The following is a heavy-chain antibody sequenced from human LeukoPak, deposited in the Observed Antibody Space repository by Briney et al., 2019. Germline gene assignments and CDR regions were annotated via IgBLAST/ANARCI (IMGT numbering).Heavy chain of an antibody. CDR1: GGSISSYY. V-gene: IGHV4-59*08. CDR2: IYYSGST. Sequence: PSETLSLTCTVSGGSISSYYWSWIRQPPGKGLEWIGYIYYSGSTNYNPSLKSRVTISVDTSKNQFSLKLSSLTASDTAVYYCARVGPYIEVDPWGQGTLVIVSS. D-gene: IGHD5-12*01. CDR3: ARVGPYIEVDP. J-gene: IGHJ5*02.